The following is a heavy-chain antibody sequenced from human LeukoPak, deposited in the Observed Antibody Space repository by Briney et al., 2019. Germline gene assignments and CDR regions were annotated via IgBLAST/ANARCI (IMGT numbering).Heavy chain of an antibody. CDR3: ARVEYYYYYYMDV. D-gene: IGHD5-24*01. J-gene: IGHJ6*03. V-gene: IGHV3-7*01. Sequence: GGSLRLSCAASGFTFSTYWMTWVRQAPGKGLDWVGNIKQDGSETYYADSLKGRFTISRDNAKSALYLQMNSLRAEDTAVYYCARVEYYYYYYMDVWDKGTTVTVSS. CDR2: IKQDGSET. CDR1: GFTFSTYW.